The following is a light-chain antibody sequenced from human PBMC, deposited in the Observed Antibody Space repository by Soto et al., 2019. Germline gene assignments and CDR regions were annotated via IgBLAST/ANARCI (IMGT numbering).Light chain of an antibody. CDR3: QRYNSAPWT. CDR1: QDINNY. J-gene: IGKJ1*01. Sequence: DIQMTQSPSSLSASVGDRVTITCRASQDINNYLAWYQQKPGKVPKLLIYAASTLQSGIPSRFSGSGSGTDFTLTNSSLQPEDVATYYCQRYNSAPWTFGQGTKVEIK. CDR2: AAS. V-gene: IGKV1-27*01.